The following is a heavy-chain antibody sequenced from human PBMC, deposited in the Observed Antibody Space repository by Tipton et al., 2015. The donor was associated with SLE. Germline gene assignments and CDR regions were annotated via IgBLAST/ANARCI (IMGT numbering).Heavy chain of an antibody. CDR3: ARDPWIPGAAFDI. CDR1: GFTFSSYE. J-gene: IGHJ3*02. D-gene: IGHD2-2*03. Sequence: GSLRLSCAASGFTFSSYEMNWVRQAPGKGLEWVSYISSSGSTIYYADSVKGRFTISRDNAKNSLYLQMNSLRAEDTAVYYCARDPWIPGAAFDIWGQGTMVTVSS. CDR2: ISSSGSTI. V-gene: IGHV3-48*03.